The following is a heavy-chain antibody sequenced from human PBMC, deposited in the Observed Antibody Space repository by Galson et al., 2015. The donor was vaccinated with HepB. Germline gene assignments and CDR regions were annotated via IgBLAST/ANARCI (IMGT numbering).Heavy chain of an antibody. V-gene: IGHV1-69*02. J-gene: IGHJ4*02. CDR3: ARVPDPIAAAGIVESDY. Sequence: SVKVSCKASGGTFSSYTISWVRQAPGQGLEWMGRIIPILGIANYAQKFQGRVTITADKSTSTAYMELSSLRSEDTAVYYCARVPDPIAAAGIVESDYWGRGTLVTVSS. D-gene: IGHD6-13*01. CDR1: GGTFSSYT. CDR2: IIPILGIA.